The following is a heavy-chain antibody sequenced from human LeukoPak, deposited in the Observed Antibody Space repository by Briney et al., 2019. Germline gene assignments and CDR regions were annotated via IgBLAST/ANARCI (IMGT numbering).Heavy chain of an antibody. CDR3: ARLYCTNGVCAEGNWFDP. V-gene: IGHV1-2*02. J-gene: IGHJ5*02. Sequence: ASVKVSCKASGYTFTSYAMNWVRQAPGQGLEWMGWINPNSGGTNYAQKFQGRVTMTRDTSISTAYMELSRLRSDDTAVYYCARLYCTNGVCAEGNWFDPWGQGTLVTVSS. CDR2: INPNSGGT. CDR1: GYTFTSYA. D-gene: IGHD2-8*01.